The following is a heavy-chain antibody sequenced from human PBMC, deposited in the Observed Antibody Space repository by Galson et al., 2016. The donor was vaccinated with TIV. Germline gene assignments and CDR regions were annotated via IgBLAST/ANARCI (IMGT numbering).Heavy chain of an antibody. Sequence: QSGAEVKKPGESLTISCKGSGYSFTNYWINWVCQMPGKGLEWMGRIDPTDSYTNYSPSFEGHVTISADKSISTAFLQWSSLKASDTAIYFCARGVSTGSGWLDPWGQGTLVTVSS. J-gene: IGHJ5*02. CDR2: IDPTDSYT. V-gene: IGHV5-10-1*01. D-gene: IGHD5/OR15-5a*01. CDR1: GYSFTNYW. CDR3: ARGVSTGSGWLDP.